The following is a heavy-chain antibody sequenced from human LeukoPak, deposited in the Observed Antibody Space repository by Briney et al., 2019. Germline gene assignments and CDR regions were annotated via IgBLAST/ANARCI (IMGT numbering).Heavy chain of an antibody. J-gene: IGHJ1*01. D-gene: IGHD3-22*01. CDR2: ISYDGSNK. Sequence: GGSLRLSCAASGFTFSSYGMHWVRQAPGKGLEWVAVISYDGSNKYYADSVKGRFTISRDNSKNTLYLQMNSLRAEDTAVYYCAKDGRYYYDSSGYSSQHWGQGTLVTVSS. V-gene: IGHV3-30*18. CDR1: GFTFSSYG. CDR3: AKDGRYYYDSSGYSSQH.